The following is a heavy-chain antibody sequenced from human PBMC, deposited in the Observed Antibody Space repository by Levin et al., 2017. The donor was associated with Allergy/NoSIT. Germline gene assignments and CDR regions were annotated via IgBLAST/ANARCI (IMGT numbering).Heavy chain of an antibody. CDR1: GFTFRDYW. D-gene: IGHD5-12*01. V-gene: IGHV3-7*03. CDR2: IDQHGSQK. CDR3: ARNLRGSSAYDAFDI. Sequence: GESLKISCAAAGFTFRDYWMTWVRQTPGRGLEWVASIDQHGSQKYYVDSVKGRFTISRDNAKNSVDLQMNYLRDDDTAVYYYARNLRGSSAYDAFDIWGHGTMVTFS. J-gene: IGHJ3*02.